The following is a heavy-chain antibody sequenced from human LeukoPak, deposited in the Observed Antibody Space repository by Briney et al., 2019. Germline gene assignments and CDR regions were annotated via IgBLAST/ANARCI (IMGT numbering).Heavy chain of an antibody. Sequence: SQTLSLTCAISGNSVSSNSAAWNWITQSPSRGLEWLGRTYYRSTWYTDYAVSVRSRITINPDTSKNQFYLQLKSVTPEDTAVYYCTRSTGTSDLDVWGQGTTVTVS. CDR2: TYYRSTWYT. V-gene: IGHV6-1*01. CDR1: GNSVSSNSAA. D-gene: IGHD1-1*01. J-gene: IGHJ6*02. CDR3: TRSTGTSDLDV.